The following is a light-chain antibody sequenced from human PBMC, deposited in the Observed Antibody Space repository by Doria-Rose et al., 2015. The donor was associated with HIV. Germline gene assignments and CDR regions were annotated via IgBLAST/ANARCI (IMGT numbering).Light chain of an antibody. CDR3: HQYGTSWT. Sequence: EIVLTQSPGILSLSPGERATLSCSSSQSFSSTYLAWYQQKPGQAPSLLIYDGATRATGIPDRISASGSGTDFTLTINRLEPEDFALYYCHQYGTSWTFGQGTKVEI. V-gene: IGKV3-20*01. CDR2: DGA. CDR1: QSFSSTY. J-gene: IGKJ1*01.